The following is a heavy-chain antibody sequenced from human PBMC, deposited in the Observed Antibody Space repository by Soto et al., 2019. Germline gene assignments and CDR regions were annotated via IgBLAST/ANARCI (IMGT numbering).Heavy chain of an antibody. V-gene: IGHV3-11*01. J-gene: IGHJ4*02. D-gene: IGHD3-22*01. CDR3: ARVRGDSSGSYYFDY. CDR2: ITSSATAK. Sequence: GGSLRLACAVSGFSLADYYMTWIRQAPGKGLEWVSHITSSATAKHYADSVKGRFTISKDNAENSLYLQMNSLRAEDTAMYYCARVRGDSSGSYYFDYWGQGTLVTVSS. CDR1: GFSLADYY.